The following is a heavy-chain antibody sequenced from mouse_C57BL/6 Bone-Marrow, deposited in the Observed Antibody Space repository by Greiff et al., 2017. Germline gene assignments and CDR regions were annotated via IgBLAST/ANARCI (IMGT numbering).Heavy chain of an antibody. D-gene: IGHD2-12*01. CDR2: IWSGGST. Sequence: VKLVESGPGLVQPSQSLSITCTVSGFSLPSYGVHWVRQSPGKGLEWLGVIWSGGSTDYTAAFMSRLSITKDTSKSQVFFKMNRLQADDTAIYYGAKGRRLDYWGQGTTLTVSS. V-gene: IGHV2-5*01. CDR3: AKGRRLDY. J-gene: IGHJ2*01. CDR1: GFSLPSYG.